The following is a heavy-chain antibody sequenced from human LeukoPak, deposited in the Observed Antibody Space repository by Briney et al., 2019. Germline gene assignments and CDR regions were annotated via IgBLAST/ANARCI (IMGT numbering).Heavy chain of an antibody. CDR1: GFTFGDYD. Sequence: PGRSLRLSCTLSGFTFGDYDMIGVRQAPGKGLEWVGFIRSKAYGGTAEYAASVKGRFTISRDDSKSIAYLQMNSLKTEDTAVYYCTKSGTAIVGTTAAYHFDYWGQGTLVTVSS. CDR3: TKSGTAIVGTTAAYHFDY. D-gene: IGHD1-26*01. CDR2: IRSKAYGGTA. J-gene: IGHJ4*02. V-gene: IGHV3-49*04.